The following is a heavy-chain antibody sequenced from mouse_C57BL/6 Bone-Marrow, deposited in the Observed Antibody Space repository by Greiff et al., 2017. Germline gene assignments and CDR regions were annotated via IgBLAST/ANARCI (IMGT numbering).Heavy chain of an antibody. V-gene: IGHV1-18*01. D-gene: IGHD3-1*01. CDR3: ARSGRYYAMDY. Sequence: EVKLVESGPELVKPGASVKIPCKASGYTCTDYNMDWVKQSHGKSLEWIGDINPNNGGTIYNQKFKGKATLTVDKSSSTAYMELRSLTSEDTAVYYCARSGRYYAMDYWGQGTSVTVSS. CDR1: GYTCTDYN. J-gene: IGHJ4*01. CDR2: INPNNGGT.